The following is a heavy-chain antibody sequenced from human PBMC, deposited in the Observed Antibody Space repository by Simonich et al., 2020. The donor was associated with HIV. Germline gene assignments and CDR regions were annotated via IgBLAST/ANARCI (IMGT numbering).Heavy chain of an antibody. D-gene: IGHD6-13*01. V-gene: IGHV4-38-2*01. CDR3: ARALGHYSTTWYWDY. CDR2: IYHRGST. J-gene: IGHJ4*02. Sequence: QVQLQESGPGLVKPSETLSLTCAVSGYFISSGYYWGWIRQPPGKGLEWIGSIYHRGSTYYNPSLKSRVTISVDMSKNQFSRKLSSVTAADTAVYYCARALGHYSTTWYWDYWGQGTLVTVSS. CDR1: GYFISSGYY.